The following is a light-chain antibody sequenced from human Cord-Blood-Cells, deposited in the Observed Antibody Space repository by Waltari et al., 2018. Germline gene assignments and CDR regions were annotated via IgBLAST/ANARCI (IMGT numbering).Light chain of an antibody. CDR1: QSISSY. J-gene: IGKJ1*01. CDR2: AAS. Sequence: DIQMTQSPSSLSASVGDRVTITCRASQSISSYLNWYQQKPGKAPKLLIYAASSLQSGVPSRFSGSGSGTDVTLTISSLQPEDFETYCCQQSYSTPRTFGQGTKVEIK. CDR3: QQSYSTPRT. V-gene: IGKV1-39*01.